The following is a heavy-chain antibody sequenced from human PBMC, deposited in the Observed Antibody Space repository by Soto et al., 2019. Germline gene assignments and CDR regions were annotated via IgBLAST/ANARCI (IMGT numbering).Heavy chain of an antibody. CDR2: IIPILGIA. J-gene: IGHJ3*02. CDR3: ARDGVVVTANDAFDI. Sequence: QVQLVQSGAEVKKPGSSVKVSCKASGGTFSSYTISWVRQAPGQGLEWMGRIIPILGIANYAQKFQGRVTITADKSTSTAYMELSSLRSEDTAVYYCARDGVVVTANDAFDIWGQGTMVTVSS. D-gene: IGHD2-21*02. CDR1: GGTFSSYT. V-gene: IGHV1-69*08.